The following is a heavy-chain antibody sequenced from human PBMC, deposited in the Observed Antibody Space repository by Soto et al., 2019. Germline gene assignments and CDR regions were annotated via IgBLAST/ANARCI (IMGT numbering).Heavy chain of an antibody. D-gene: IGHD6-13*01. CDR3: ARDSYSSSWYKYYYYYGMDV. Sequence: PGWSLRLCCASSGFTVISNYMSWVRQAPGKGLEWVSVIYSGGSTYYADSVKGRFTISRDNSKNTLYLQMNSLRAEDTAVYYCARDSYSSSWYKYYYYYGMDVWGQGTTVTVSS. CDR1: GFTVISNY. V-gene: IGHV3-53*01. CDR2: IYSGGST. J-gene: IGHJ6*02.